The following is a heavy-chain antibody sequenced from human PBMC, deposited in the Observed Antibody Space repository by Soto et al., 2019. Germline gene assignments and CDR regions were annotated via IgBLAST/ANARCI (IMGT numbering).Heavy chain of an antibody. CDR2: IFFSGNT. Sequence: TLSLTCTVSGGSILNGGHYWTWLRQHPGKGLEWIGRIFFSGNTHYNPALKSRLTFSLDTAKNQFSLKLTSVTAADTDIYFCAIENYGAMFEFCGQGTLFNVPS. V-gene: IGHV4-31*03. J-gene: IGHJ4*02. D-gene: IGHD4-17*01. CDR3: AIENYGAMFEF. CDR1: GGSILNGGHY.